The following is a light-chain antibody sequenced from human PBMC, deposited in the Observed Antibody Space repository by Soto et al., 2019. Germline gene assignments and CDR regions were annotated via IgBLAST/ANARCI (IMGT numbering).Light chain of an antibody. Sequence: DIQMTQSPSTLSASVGERVTITCRASQSISSWLAWYQQKPGKAPKLLLYKASSLESGVPSRFSGSGSGTEFTLTISGLQADDFATYYCQQSFTFGPGTKVDIK. CDR1: QSISSW. J-gene: IGKJ3*01. CDR2: KAS. V-gene: IGKV1-5*03. CDR3: QQSFT.